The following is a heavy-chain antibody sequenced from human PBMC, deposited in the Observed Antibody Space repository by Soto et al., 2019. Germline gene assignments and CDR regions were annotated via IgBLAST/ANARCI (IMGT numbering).Heavy chain of an antibody. CDR2: IYHGGST. D-gene: IGHD1-26*01. CDR1: GGSISSYY. CDR3: ARAAGDYFDY. Sequence: QVQLQESGPGLVKPSETLSLTCTVSGGSISSYYWSWIRQPPGKGLEWIGYIYHGGSTKYNPSLKSRVTISVDTSKNQFSRNLSSVTAADTAVYYCARAAGDYFDYWGQGTLVTVSS. J-gene: IGHJ4*02. V-gene: IGHV4-59*01.